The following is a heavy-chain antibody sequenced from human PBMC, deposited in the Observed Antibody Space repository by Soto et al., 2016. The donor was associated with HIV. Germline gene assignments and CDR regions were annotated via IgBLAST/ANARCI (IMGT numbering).Heavy chain of an antibody. D-gene: IGHD6-13*01. J-gene: IGHJ4*02. CDR2: IYTSGST. CDR1: GGSISSGSYY. CDR3: ARDDVTAAGYFDY. V-gene: IGHV4-61*02. Sequence: VQLLESGPGLVKPSQTLSLTCTVSGGSISSGSYYWSWIRQPAGKGLEWIGRIYTSGSTNYNPSLKSRVTISLDTSKNQFSLKLSSVTAADTAVYYCARDDVTAAGYFDYVGQGTLVTVSS.